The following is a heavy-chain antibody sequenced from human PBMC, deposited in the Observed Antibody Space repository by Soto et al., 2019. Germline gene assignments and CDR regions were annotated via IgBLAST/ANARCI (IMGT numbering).Heavy chain of an antibody. Sequence: VAVISYDGNNQNYADSVKGRLTISRDNSNNMLYLQMNSLRHEDKALYYCAKGRTVFGVVPYYFDFWGQGTLVTVSS. CDR3: AKGRTVFGVVPYYFDF. CDR2: ISYDGNNQ. V-gene: IGHV3-30*18. J-gene: IGHJ4*02. D-gene: IGHD3-3*01.